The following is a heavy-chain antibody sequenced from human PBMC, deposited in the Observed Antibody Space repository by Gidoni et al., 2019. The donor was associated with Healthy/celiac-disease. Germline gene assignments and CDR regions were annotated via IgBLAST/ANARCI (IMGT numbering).Heavy chain of an antibody. CDR3: ARDTMVRGANYYYYGMDV. Sequence: EVQLVESGGGLVKPGGSLRLSCPASDFPFSSYSRNWVRQAPGKGLEWVSSISSSSSYIYYADSVKGRFTISRDNAKNSLYLQMNSLRAEDTAVYYCARDTMVRGANYYYYGMDVWGQGTTVTVSS. CDR1: DFPFSSYS. J-gene: IGHJ6*02. CDR2: ISSSSSYI. D-gene: IGHD3-10*01. V-gene: IGHV3-21*01.